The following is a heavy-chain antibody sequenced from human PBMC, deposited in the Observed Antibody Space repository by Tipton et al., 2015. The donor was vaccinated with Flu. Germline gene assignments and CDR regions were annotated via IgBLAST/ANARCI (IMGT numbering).Heavy chain of an antibody. CDR1: GFTFSSYE. D-gene: IGHD2-15*01. CDR3: ARVVGGYPWGY. CDR2: ISSSGSTI. V-gene: IGHV3-48*03. J-gene: IGHJ4*02. Sequence: VQLVQSGGGLVQPGGSLRLSCAASGFTFSSYEMNWVRQAPGKGLEWVSYISSSGSTIYYADSVKGRLTISRDNAKNSLYLQMNSLRAEDTAVYYCARVVGGYPWGYWGQGTLVTVSS.